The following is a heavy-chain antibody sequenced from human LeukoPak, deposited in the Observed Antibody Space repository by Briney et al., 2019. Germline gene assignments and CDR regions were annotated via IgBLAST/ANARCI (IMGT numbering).Heavy chain of an antibody. CDR2: IYYSGST. V-gene: IGHV4-59*12. CDR1: GGSIRGYY. CDR3: ARDPDVAAAGHNWFDP. J-gene: IGHJ5*02. Sequence: PSETLSLTCNVSGGSIRGYYWSWIRQPPGKGLEWIGYIYYSGSTNYNPSLKSRVTISVDKSKNQFSLKLSSVTAADTAVYYCARDPDVAAAGHNWFDPWGQGTLVTVSS. D-gene: IGHD6-13*01.